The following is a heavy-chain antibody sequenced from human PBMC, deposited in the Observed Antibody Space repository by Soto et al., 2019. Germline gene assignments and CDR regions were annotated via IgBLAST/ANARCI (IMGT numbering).Heavy chain of an antibody. V-gene: IGHV3-21*01. D-gene: IGHD6-25*01. Sequence: GGSLRLSCAGPGFIFSSYYMNWVRQAPGKGLEWVSSISGGSAYIYYADSVKGRFTISRDNAKNSLYLEMNSLRVEDTAVYYCVRVWRLVGRYGMDVWGQGTTVTVSS. CDR2: ISGGSAYI. CDR3: VRVWRLVGRYGMDV. J-gene: IGHJ6*02. CDR1: GFIFSSYY.